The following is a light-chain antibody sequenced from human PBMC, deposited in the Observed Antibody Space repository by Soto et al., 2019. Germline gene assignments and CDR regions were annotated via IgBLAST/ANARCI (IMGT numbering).Light chain of an antibody. CDR3: SSFEARHNLL. V-gene: IGLV2-8*01. J-gene: IGLJ2*01. Sequence: QSALTQPPSASGSPGQSVTISCTGTSSDVGGYNYVSWYQQHPGKAPKLMIYEVSKRPSGVPDRFSGSKSGNTASLTVSGLQVEDEADYYCSSFEARHNLLFGGGTKLTVL. CDR1: SSDVGGYNY. CDR2: EVS.